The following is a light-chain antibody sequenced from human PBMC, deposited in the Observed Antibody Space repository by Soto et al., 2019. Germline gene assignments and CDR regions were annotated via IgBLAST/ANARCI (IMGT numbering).Light chain of an antibody. Sequence: DIQMTQSPSSVSASVGDTVTITCRASQRISTWLAWYQHKPGEAPNLLIYGASNLQSGVPSRISGSGSGTDFTLTISSLQPEDFATYYCQQANSFPLTLGGGTKVEIK. CDR2: GAS. V-gene: IGKV1-12*01. CDR3: QQANSFPLT. J-gene: IGKJ4*01. CDR1: QRISTW.